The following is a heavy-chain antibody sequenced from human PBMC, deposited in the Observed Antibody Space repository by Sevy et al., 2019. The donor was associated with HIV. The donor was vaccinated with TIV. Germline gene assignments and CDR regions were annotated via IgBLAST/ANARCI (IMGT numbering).Heavy chain of an antibody. J-gene: IGHJ6*02. CDR3: ARVRIVVVPAAIPYYYYYGMDV. V-gene: IGHV1-69*13. CDR1: GGTFSSYA. Sequence: ASVKVSCKASGGTFSSYAISWVRQAPGQGLEWMGGIIPIFGTANYAQKFQGRVTITADESTGTAYMELSSLRSEDTAVYYCARVRIVVVPAAIPYYYYYGMDVWGQGTTVTVSS. CDR2: IIPIFGTA. D-gene: IGHD2-2*01.